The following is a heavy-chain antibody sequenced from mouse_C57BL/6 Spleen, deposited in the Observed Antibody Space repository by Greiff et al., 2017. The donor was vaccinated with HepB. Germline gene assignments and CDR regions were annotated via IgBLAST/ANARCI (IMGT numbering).Heavy chain of an antibody. D-gene: IGHD1-1*01. CDR2: INPSNGGT. V-gene: IGHV1-53*01. Sequence: QVHVKQPGTELVKPGASVKLSCKASGYTFTSYWMHWVKQRPGQGLEWIGNINPSNGGTNYNEKFKSKATLTVDKSSSTAYMQLSSLTSEDSAVYYCARLGRDYYGSSYDFDYWGQGTTLTVSS. J-gene: IGHJ2*01. CDR1: GYTFTSYW. CDR3: ARLGRDYYGSSYDFDY.